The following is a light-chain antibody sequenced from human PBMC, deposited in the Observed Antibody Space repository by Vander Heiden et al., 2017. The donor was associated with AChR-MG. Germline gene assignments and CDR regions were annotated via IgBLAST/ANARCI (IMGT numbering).Light chain of an antibody. Sequence: DIQLTQSPSFLSASVGDRVTITCRASQGISSYLAWYQQKPGKAPKRLIYAASTLQSGVPSRFSGSGSGTEFTLTISSLQPEDFATYYCQQLNSYPFITFGQGTRLEIK. CDR3: QQLNSYPFIT. J-gene: IGKJ5*01. CDR1: QGISSY. V-gene: IGKV1-9*01. CDR2: AAS.